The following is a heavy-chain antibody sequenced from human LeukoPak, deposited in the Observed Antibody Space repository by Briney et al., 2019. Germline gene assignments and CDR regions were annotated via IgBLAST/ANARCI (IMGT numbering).Heavy chain of an antibody. D-gene: IGHD1-26*01. J-gene: IGHJ4*02. CDR3: ARDGQTFRSGSYSDPFDY. CDR1: GYTFTSYG. V-gene: IGHV1-18*01. CDR2: ISAYNGNT. Sequence: ATVKVSCKASGYTFTSYGISWVPQAPGQGLECMGWISAYNGNTNYAQKLQGRVTMTTDTSTSTDYMELRSLRSDDTAVYYCARDGQTFRSGSYSDPFDYWGQGTLVTVSS.